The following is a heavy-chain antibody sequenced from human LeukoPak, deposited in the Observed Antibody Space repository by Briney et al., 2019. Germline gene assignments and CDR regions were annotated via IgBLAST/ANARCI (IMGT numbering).Heavy chain of an antibody. J-gene: IGHJ3*02. CDR3: ARDRVYDRPNDAFDI. D-gene: IGHD3-22*01. Sequence: GGSLRLSCAASGFTFSSYEMNWVRQAPGKGLEWVSYISSSGSTIYYADSVKGRFTISRDNAKNSLYLQMNSLRAEDTAVYYCARDRVYDRPNDAFDIWGQGTMVTVSS. CDR1: GFTFSSYE. V-gene: IGHV3-48*03. CDR2: ISSSGSTI.